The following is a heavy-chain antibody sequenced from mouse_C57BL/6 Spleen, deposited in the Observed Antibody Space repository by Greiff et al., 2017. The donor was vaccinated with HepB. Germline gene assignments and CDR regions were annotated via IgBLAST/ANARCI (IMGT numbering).Heavy chain of an antibody. CDR3: ARHYGSSYDWYFDV. Sequence: VQLQESGAELARPGASVKLSCKASGYTFTSYGISWVKQRTGQGLEWIGEIYPRSGNTYYNEKFKGKATLTADKSSSTAYMALRSLTSEDSAVYFCARHYGSSYDWYFDVWGTGTTVTVSS. J-gene: IGHJ1*03. D-gene: IGHD1-1*01. CDR2: IYPRSGNT. CDR1: GYTFTSYG. V-gene: IGHV1-81*01.